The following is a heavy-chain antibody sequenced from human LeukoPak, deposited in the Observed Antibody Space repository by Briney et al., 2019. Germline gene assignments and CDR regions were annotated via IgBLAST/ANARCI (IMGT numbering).Heavy chain of an antibody. CDR2: IRNDGSNK. Sequence: GGSLRLSCAASGFTFSTNGMHWVRQAPGKGLEWVAFIRNDGSNKYYTDSVKGRFTISRDNSKNSPYLQMNSLTTEDTAVYYCAKDLRDYRVTWGQGTLVTVSS. V-gene: IGHV3-30*02. CDR1: GFTFSTNG. CDR3: AKDLRDYRVT. D-gene: IGHD5/OR15-5a*01. J-gene: IGHJ5*02.